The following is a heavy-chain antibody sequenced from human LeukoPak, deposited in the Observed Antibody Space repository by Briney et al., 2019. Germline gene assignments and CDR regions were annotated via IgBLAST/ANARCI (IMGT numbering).Heavy chain of an antibody. CDR2: IYHSGST. CDR3: ARDVATHYYYYYMDV. J-gene: IGHJ6*03. Sequence: SQTLSLTCTVSGGSISSGGYYWSWIRQPPGKGLEWIGYIYHSGSTYYNPSLKSRVTISVDRSKNQFSLKLSSVTAADTAVYYCARDVATHYYYYYMDVWGKGTTVTVSS. D-gene: IGHD5-12*01. CDR1: GGSISSGGYY. V-gene: IGHV4-30-2*01.